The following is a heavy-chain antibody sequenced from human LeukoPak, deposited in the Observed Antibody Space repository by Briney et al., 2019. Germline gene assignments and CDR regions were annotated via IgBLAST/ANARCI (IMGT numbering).Heavy chain of an antibody. CDR1: GYTFTGNY. D-gene: IGHD6-13*01. V-gene: IGHV1-2*02. Sequence: ASVKVSCKASGYTFTGNYMHWVRQAPGQGLEWMGWINPNSGGTNYAQKFQGRVTMTRDTSISTAYMELSRLRSDDTAVYYCARDRVCSSSCSGAFDIWGQGTMVTVSS. CDR2: INPNSGGT. J-gene: IGHJ3*02. CDR3: ARDRVCSSSCSGAFDI.